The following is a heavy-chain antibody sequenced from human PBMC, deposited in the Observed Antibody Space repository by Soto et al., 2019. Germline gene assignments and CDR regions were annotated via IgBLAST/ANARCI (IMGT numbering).Heavy chain of an antibody. CDR2: FDPEDGET. D-gene: IGHD2-2*01. V-gene: IGHV1-24*01. J-gene: IGHJ6*02. CDR1: GYTFTSYG. Sequence: ASVKVSCKASGYTFTSYGISWVRQAPGKGLEWMGGFDPEDGETIYAQKFQGRVTMTEDTSTDTAYMELSSLRSEDTAVYYCATDYAGYYYGMDVWGQGTTVTVSS. CDR3: ATDYAGYYYGMDV.